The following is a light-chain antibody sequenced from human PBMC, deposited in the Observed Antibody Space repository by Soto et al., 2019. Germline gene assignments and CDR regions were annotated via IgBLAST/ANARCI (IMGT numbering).Light chain of an antibody. CDR1: QSLSTN. Sequence: EIVMTQSPATLSVSPGEGATLSCRASQSLSTNLAWYQQKPGQAPRLLIYGASTRATGIPARFSGSGSGTDFTLTISRLEPEDFAVYYCQQYGSSGTFGQGTKVDIK. J-gene: IGKJ1*01. CDR3: QQYGSSGT. V-gene: IGKV3-15*01. CDR2: GAS.